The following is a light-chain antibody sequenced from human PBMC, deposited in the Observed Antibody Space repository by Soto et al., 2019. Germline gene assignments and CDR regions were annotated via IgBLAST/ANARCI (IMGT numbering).Light chain of an antibody. CDR1: SSDVGSYNL. Sequence: QSALTQPASVSGSPGQSITISCTGTSSDVGSYNLVSWYQQHPGKAPKLMIYEGSKRPSGVSNRFSGSKSGNTASLTISGLQAEDEADYYCCSYAGSRTLRVFGTGTKVTVL. CDR2: EGS. J-gene: IGLJ1*01. V-gene: IGLV2-23*01. CDR3: CSYAGSRTLRV.